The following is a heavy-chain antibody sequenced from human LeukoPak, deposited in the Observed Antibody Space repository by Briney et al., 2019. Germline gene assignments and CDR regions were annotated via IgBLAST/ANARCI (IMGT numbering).Heavy chain of an antibody. V-gene: IGHV3-21*01. CDR1: GFTFSTSS. CDR3: ARTSYYYDSSSYVSGWFDP. J-gene: IGHJ5*02. Sequence: PGGSLRLSCAASGFTFSTSSMNWVRQAPGKGLEWVSSISSTSSYIYHADSVRGRFTISRDNAKNSLYLQMDSLRAEDTAVYYCARTSYYYDSSSYVSGWFDPWGQGALVTVSS. D-gene: IGHD3-22*01. CDR2: ISSTSSYI.